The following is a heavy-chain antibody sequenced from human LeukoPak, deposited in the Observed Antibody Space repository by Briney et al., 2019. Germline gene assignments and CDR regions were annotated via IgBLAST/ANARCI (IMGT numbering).Heavy chain of an antibody. CDR1: GFTFRSYA. J-gene: IGHJ4*02. V-gene: IGHV3-64*01. Sequence: PGGSLRLSCAASGFTFRSYAMHWVRQAPGKGLEYVSAISSNGGSTYYANSVKGRFTISRDNSKNTLYVQMGSLRAEDMAVYYCARDPSWNSPHFDYWGQGTLVTVSS. D-gene: IGHD1-7*01. CDR3: ARDPSWNSPHFDY. CDR2: ISSNGGST.